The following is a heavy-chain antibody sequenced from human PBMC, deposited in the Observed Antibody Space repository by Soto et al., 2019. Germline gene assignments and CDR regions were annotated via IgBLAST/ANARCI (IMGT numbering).Heavy chain of an antibody. J-gene: IGHJ4*02. CDR2: IYPGGVNI. D-gene: IGHD6-13*01. V-gene: IGHV1-46*03. CDR3: ARDRWQQVVYFDY. CDR1: GYSFTSHY. Sequence: ASVKVSCTAIGYSFTSHYMHWVRQAPGQGLEWMGTIYPGGVNIGYAQKFKGRVTMTKDTSTGTVYMELNSLTSEDTAVYYCARDRWQQVVYFDYWGQGTLVTVSS.